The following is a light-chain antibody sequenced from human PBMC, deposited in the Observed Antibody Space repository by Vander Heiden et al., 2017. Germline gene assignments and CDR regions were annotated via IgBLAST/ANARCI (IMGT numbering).Light chain of an antibody. CDR1: QGVSSY. CDR2: AAS. Sequence: AIRMPPSPSSFSASTGDRVTITCRARQGVSSYLAWEQQKPGKGPNLLIYAASTLQRGGPSRFSGSGSWTDFTLTISCLQSEDFATYYCQQYYTYPWTFGQGTKVEVK. V-gene: IGKV1-8*01. J-gene: IGKJ1*01. CDR3: QQYYTYPWT.